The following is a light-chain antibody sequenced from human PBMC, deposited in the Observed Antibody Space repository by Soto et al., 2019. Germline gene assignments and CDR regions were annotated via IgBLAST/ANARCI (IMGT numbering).Light chain of an antibody. CDR1: QFVALN. Sequence: EMVVTQSPATLSVSLGGRVTLSCRTSQFVALNIAWYHQKPGQPPTLLLHRPSTRAPGVPARFSGSGSGTEFTLTINDVHSEDFGVYYCQEYDNWPLWTFGQGTKVEIK. J-gene: IGKJ1*01. CDR3: QEYDNWPLWT. CDR2: RPS. V-gene: IGKV3-15*01.